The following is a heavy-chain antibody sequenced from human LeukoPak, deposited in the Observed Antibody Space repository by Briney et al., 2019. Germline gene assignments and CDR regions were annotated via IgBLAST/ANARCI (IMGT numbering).Heavy chain of an antibody. CDR3: ARELVATIATGAFDI. V-gene: IGHV1-69*04. D-gene: IGHD5-12*01. J-gene: IGHJ3*02. CDR2: IIPILGIA. CDR1: GGTFISYA. Sequence: GASVKVSCKASGGTFISYAISWVRQAPGRGLEWMGRIIPILGIANYAQKFQGRITITADKSTSTAYRELSSLRSEDTAVYYCARELVATIATGAFDIWGQGTMVTVSS.